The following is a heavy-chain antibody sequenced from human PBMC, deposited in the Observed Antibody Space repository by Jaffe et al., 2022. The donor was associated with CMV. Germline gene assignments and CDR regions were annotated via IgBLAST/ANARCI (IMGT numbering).Heavy chain of an antibody. V-gene: IGHV3-21*01. Sequence: EVQLVESGGGLVKPGGSLRLSCAASGFTFSSYSMNWVRQAPGKGLEWVSSISSSSSYIYYADSVKGRFTISRDNAKNSLYLQMNSLRAEDTAVYYCAREKYDFWSGSFDAFDIWGQGTMVTVSS. CDR3: AREKYDFWSGSFDAFDI. D-gene: IGHD3-3*01. CDR2: ISSSSSYI. CDR1: GFTFSSYS. J-gene: IGHJ3*02.